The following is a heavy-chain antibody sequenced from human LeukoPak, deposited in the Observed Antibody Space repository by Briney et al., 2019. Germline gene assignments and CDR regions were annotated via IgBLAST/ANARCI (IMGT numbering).Heavy chain of an antibody. Sequence: GGSLRLSCAASGFTFSSYAMHWVRQAPGKGLEWVAVISYDGSNKYYADSVKGRFTISRDNSKNTLYLQMNSLRAEDTAVYYCARDGAVAGTGGSYFQHWGQGTLVTVSS. CDR1: GFTFSSYA. V-gene: IGHV3-30-3*01. D-gene: IGHD6-19*01. J-gene: IGHJ1*01. CDR2: ISYDGSNK. CDR3: ARDGAVAGTGGSYFQH.